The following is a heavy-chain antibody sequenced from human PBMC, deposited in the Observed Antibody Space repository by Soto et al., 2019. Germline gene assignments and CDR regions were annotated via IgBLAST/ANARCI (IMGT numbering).Heavy chain of an antibody. V-gene: IGHV1-8*01. CDR1: GYTFTSYD. Sequence: ASVKVSCKASGYTFTSYDINWVRQATGQGLEWMGWMNPNSGNTGYAQKFQGRVTMTRNTSISTAYMELSSLRSEDTAVYYCARVVLLGYGSGSCYNDYWGQGTLVTVSS. CDR2: MNPNSGNT. J-gene: IGHJ4*02. D-gene: IGHD3-10*01. CDR3: ARVVLLGYGSGSCYNDY.